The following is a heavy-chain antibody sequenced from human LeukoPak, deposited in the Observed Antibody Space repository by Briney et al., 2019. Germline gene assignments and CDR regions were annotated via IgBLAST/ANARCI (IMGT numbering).Heavy chain of an antibody. V-gene: IGHV3-23*01. J-gene: IGHJ4*02. CDR1: GFTFSSYA. D-gene: IGHD6-19*01. CDR2: ISGSGGST. Sequence: GGSLRLSCAASGFTFSSYAMSWVRQAPGKGLEWVSAISGSGGSTYYADSVKRRFTISRHNSKNTLYLQMNSLSAEDTAVYYCAKLAVAGPFDYWGQGTLVTVSS. CDR3: AKLAVAGPFDY.